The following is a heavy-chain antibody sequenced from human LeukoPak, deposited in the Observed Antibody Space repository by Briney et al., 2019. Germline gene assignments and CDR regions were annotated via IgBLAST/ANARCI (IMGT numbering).Heavy chain of an antibody. D-gene: IGHD5-24*01. CDR2: ISGSGGST. V-gene: IGHV3-23*01. CDR1: GSTFSSYA. Sequence: GGSLRLSCAASGSTFSSYAMSWVRQAPGKGLEWVSAISGSGGSTYYADSVKGRFTISRDNSKNTLYLQMNSLRAEDTAVYYCVKNEMIMGAFDIWGQGTMVTVSS. J-gene: IGHJ3*02. CDR3: VKNEMIMGAFDI.